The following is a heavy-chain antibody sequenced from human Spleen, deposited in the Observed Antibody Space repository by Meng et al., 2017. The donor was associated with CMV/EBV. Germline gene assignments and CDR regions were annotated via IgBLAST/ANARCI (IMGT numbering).Heavy chain of an antibody. V-gene: IGHV2-5*02. D-gene: IGHD3/OR15-3a*01. Sequence: FSLTTSTVGVGWIRQPPGKALGWLALIYWDDDKRYSPSLKSRLTITKDTSRNQVVLTMTNMDPVDTATFYCAHTHLLVDFWTGSFDYWGQGTLVTVSS. CDR1: FSLTTSTVG. CDR3: AHTHLLVDFWTGSFDY. J-gene: IGHJ4*02. CDR2: IYWDDDK.